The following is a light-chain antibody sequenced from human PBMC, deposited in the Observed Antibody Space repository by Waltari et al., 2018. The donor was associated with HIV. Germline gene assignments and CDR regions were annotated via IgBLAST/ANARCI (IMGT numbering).Light chain of an antibody. CDR1: SLRSYY. V-gene: IGLV3-19*01. CDR2: GKH. J-gene: IGLJ2*01. CDR3: NSRGSSGNHVV. Sequence: SSELTQDPAVSVALGQTVRIPCQGDSLRSYYASWYQQKPGKAPVLVIYGKHNRPSGIPDRFSGSSSGNTASLTITGAQAEDEADYYCNSRGSSGNHVVFGGGTKLTVL.